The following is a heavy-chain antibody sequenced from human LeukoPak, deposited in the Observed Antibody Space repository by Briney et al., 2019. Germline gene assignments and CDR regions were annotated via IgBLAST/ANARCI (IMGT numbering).Heavy chain of an antibody. Sequence: SETLSLTCTVSGGSISSYYWSWIRQPAGKGLEWIGRIYTSGSTNYNPSLKSRVTMSVDTSKNQFSLKLSSVTAADTAVYYCARSSGISDSSGPNDAFDIWGQGTMVTVSS. V-gene: IGHV4-4*07. J-gene: IGHJ3*02. D-gene: IGHD3-22*01. CDR2: IYTSGST. CDR3: ARSSGISDSSGPNDAFDI. CDR1: GGSISSYY.